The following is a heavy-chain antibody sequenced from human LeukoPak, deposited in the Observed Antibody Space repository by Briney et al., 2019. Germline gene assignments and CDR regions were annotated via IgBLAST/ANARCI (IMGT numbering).Heavy chain of an antibody. V-gene: IGHV3-66*01. D-gene: IGHD2-2*03. J-gene: IGHJ4*02. Sequence: GGSLRLSCAASGFTFSSNYMSWVRQAPGKGLEWVSVLYSGGSTYYADSVKGRFTISRDDSKNTLSLQMNSLRAEDTAVYYCAMDRNGLYWGQGALVTVSS. CDR3: AMDRNGLY. CDR2: LYSGGST. CDR1: GFTFSSNY.